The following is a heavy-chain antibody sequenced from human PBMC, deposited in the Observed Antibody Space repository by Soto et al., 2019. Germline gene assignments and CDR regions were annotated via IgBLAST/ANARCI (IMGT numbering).Heavy chain of an antibody. V-gene: IGHV3-49*03. CDR3: TRDGRSDDGEQSSDVFDI. Sequence: GGSLRLSCTASGFTFGDYAMSWFRQAPGKGLEWVGFIRSKAYGGTTEYAASVKGRFTISRDDSKSIAYLQMNSLKTEDTAVYYCTRDGRSDDGEQSSDVFDIWGQGTMVTVSS. CDR2: IRSKAYGGTT. J-gene: IGHJ3*02. CDR1: GFTFGDYA. D-gene: IGHD4-17*01.